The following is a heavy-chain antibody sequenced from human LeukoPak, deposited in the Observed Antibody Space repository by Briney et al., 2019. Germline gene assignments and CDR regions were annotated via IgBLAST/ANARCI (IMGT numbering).Heavy chain of an antibody. J-gene: IGHJ4*02. D-gene: IGHD3-16*02. Sequence: GGSLRLSCAASGVTFGGYIMSWVRQAPGKGLQWVSPISSGGDDMYYADPEKGRFTISRDDSKNSLYLHMNSLRDEDTAVYYCARVSIFGVVIANDYWGQGTVVTVSS. CDR1: GVTFGGYI. V-gene: IGHV3-21*01. CDR3: ARVSIFGVVIANDY. CDR2: ISSGGDDM.